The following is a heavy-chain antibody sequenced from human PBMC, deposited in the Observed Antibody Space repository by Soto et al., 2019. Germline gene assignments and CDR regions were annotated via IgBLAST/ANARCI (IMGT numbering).Heavy chain of an antibody. Sequence: GGSLRLSCAASGFTFSSYGMHWVRQAPGKGLEWVAVISYDGSNKYYADSVKGRFTISRDNSKNTLYLQMNSLRAEDTAVYYCAKDPDILTGPFSGYFDYWGQGTLVTVSS. CDR3: AKDPDILTGPFSGYFDY. D-gene: IGHD3-9*01. V-gene: IGHV3-30*18. CDR2: ISYDGSNK. CDR1: GFTFSSYG. J-gene: IGHJ4*02.